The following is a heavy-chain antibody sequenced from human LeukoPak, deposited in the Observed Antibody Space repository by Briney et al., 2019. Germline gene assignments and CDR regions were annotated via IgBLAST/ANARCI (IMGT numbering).Heavy chain of an antibody. CDR3: ARVPITLAGTKDAKYFQH. Sequence: PGGSLRLSCAAPGFTFSSYRMHWVRQAPGKGLVWVSPINSDGSSKNYADSVKGRFTISRDNAKNTLSLQMNSVRAEDTAVYYCARVPITLAGTKDAKYFQHWGQGTLATVSS. CDR1: GFTFSSYR. D-gene: IGHD6-19*01. J-gene: IGHJ1*01. CDR2: INSDGSSK. V-gene: IGHV3-74*01.